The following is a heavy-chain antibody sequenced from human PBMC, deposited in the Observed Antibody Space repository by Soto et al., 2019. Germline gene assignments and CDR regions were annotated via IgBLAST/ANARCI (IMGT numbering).Heavy chain of an antibody. CDR2: IYHTGST. J-gene: IGHJ1*01. CDR1: GASISTGGSS. V-gene: IGHV4-30-2*01. CDR3: ASAMVTVGGVFVREEYFHH. D-gene: IGHD3-16*02. Sequence: PSETLSLTCTVSGASISTGGSSWTWIRQPPGKGLEWIGYIYHTGSTYYNPSLKSRLTISLDRSKNQFSLKLTSVTAADTAVYYCASAMVTVGGVFVREEYFHHWGQGTLVTVSS.